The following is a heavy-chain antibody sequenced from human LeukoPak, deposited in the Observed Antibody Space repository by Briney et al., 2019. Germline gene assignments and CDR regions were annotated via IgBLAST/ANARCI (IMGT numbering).Heavy chain of an antibody. D-gene: IGHD3-22*01. Sequence: PSETLSLTCTVSGGSISSYYWSWIRQPAGKGLEWIGRIYTSGSTNYNPSLKSRVTMSVDTSKNQFSPKLSSVTAADTAVYYCARDYDSSGYYLSDAFDIWGQGTMVTVSS. CDR1: GGSISSYY. V-gene: IGHV4-4*07. CDR2: IYTSGST. CDR3: ARDYDSSGYYLSDAFDI. J-gene: IGHJ3*02.